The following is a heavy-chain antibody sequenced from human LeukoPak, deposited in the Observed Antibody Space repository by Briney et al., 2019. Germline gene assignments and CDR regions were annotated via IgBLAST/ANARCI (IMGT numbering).Heavy chain of an antibody. CDR2: ST. Sequence: STNSHPPLKSRVTMSVDTSKTQFSLKLSSVTAADTAVYYCARGVGGSITIFGVVTGNWFDPWGQGTLVTVSS. V-gene: IGHV4-4*07. CDR3: ARGVGGSITIFGVVTGNWFDP. D-gene: IGHD3-3*01. J-gene: IGHJ5*02.